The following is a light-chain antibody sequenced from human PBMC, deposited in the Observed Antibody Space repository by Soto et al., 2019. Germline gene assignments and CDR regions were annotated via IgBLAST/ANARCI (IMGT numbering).Light chain of an antibody. Sequence: EIVLTQSPGTLSLSPGERATLSCRASQSVDSTYLAWYQQKPGQAPRLLIFATSSRAAGVPDRFSGSGSGTDFTLTINRQEPEDFAVDYCQQYDTSPPLYTFGQGTKLDIK. V-gene: IGKV3-20*01. CDR1: QSVDSTY. J-gene: IGKJ2*01. CDR3: QQYDTSPPLYT. CDR2: ATS.